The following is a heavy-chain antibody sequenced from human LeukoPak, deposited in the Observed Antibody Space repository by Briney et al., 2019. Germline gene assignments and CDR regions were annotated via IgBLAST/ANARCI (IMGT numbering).Heavy chain of an antibody. J-gene: IGHJ3*02. CDR1: GYTFTSYG. Sequence: GASVKVSCKASGYTFTSYGISWVRQAPGQGLEWIGWISAYNGNTNYAQKLQDRVTMTTDTSTSTAYMELRSLRSDDTAVYYCARDKIWMTTVPNAFDIWGQGTMVTVSS. V-gene: IGHV1-18*01. D-gene: IGHD4-17*01. CDR2: ISAYNGNT. CDR3: ARDKIWMTTVPNAFDI.